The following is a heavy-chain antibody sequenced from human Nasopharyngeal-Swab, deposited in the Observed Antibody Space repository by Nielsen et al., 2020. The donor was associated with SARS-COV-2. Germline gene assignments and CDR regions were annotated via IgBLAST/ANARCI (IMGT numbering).Heavy chain of an antibody. CDR3: ASSIRYSGYDLGFDY. CDR1: GGSISDYY. V-gene: IGHV4-39*07. CDR2: IYYSGST. D-gene: IGHD5-12*01. J-gene: IGHJ4*02. Sequence: SETLSLTCTVSGGSISDYYWSWIRQPPGKGLEWIGSIYYSGSTYYNPSLKSRVTISVDTSKNQFSLKLSSVTAADTAVYYCASSIRYSGYDLGFDYWGQGTLVTVSS.